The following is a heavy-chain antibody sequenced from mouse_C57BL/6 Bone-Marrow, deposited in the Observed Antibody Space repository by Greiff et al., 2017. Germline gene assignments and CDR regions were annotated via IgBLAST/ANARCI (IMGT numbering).Heavy chain of an antibody. D-gene: IGHD2-3*01. CDR2: INPSNGGT. Sequence: QVQLQQPGTELVKPGASVKLSCKASGYTFTSYWMHWVKQRPGQGLEWIGNINPSNGGTNYNEKFKSKATLTVDKSSSTAYMQLRSLTSEDSAVYDCARGWLLPYYRDYWGQGTSVTVSS. V-gene: IGHV1-53*01. CDR3: ARGWLLPYYRDY. J-gene: IGHJ4*01. CDR1: GYTFTSYW.